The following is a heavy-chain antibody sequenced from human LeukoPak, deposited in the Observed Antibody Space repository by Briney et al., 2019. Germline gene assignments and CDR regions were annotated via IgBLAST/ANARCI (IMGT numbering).Heavy chain of an antibody. D-gene: IGHD5-24*01. CDR2: INHSGST. CDR3: ARGGDGYNPLDFDY. Sequence: SETLSLTCAVHGGSFSGYYWSWIRQPPGKGLEWIGEINHSGSTNYNPSLKSRVTISVDTSKNQFSLKLSSVTAADTAVYYCARGGDGYNPLDFDYWGQGTLVTVSS. V-gene: IGHV4-34*01. CDR1: GGSFSGYY. J-gene: IGHJ4*02.